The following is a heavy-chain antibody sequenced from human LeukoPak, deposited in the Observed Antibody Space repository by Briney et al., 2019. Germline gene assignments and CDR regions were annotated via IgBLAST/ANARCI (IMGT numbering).Heavy chain of an antibody. D-gene: IGHD5-18*01. V-gene: IGHV1-69*13. CDR2: IIPLFGTG. CDR1: GGTFSSYA. Sequence: SVKVSCKASGGTFSSYAISWVRQAPGQGLEWMGGIIPLFGTGNYAQKFQGRVTITADESTSTAYMELSSLRSEDTAVYYCARDRTGYTKRGFDAFEIWGQGTMVTVSS. CDR3: ARDRTGYTKRGFDAFEI. J-gene: IGHJ3*02.